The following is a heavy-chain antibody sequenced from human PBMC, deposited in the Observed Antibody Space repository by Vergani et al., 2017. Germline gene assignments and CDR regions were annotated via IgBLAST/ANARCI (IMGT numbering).Heavy chain of an antibody. J-gene: IGHJ3*01. D-gene: IGHD6-13*01. V-gene: IGHV3-48*01. Sequence: EVQLVESGGGLVQPGGSLRLSCAASGFTFSSYSMNWVRQAPGKGLEWVSYISSSSSTIYYADSVKGRFTISRDNAKNSLYLQMNSLRAEDTAVYYCARDWSIAAAGSAFDLWGQGTMVTVSS. CDR1: GFTFSSYS. CDR2: ISSSSSTI. CDR3: ARDWSIAAAGSAFDL.